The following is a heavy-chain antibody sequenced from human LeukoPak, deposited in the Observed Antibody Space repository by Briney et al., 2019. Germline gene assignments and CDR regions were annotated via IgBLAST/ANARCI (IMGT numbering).Heavy chain of an antibody. CDR1: GGSISSGDYY. CDR3: ARLYTSFRAFDI. J-gene: IGHJ3*02. Sequence: SETLSLTCAVSGGSISSGDYYWSWIRQHPGKGLEWIGYIDYSGSTYYNPSLKSRVTISVDTSKNQFSLKLSSVTAADTAVYYCARLYTSFRAFDIWGQGTMVTVSS. D-gene: IGHD6-6*01. CDR2: IDYSGST. V-gene: IGHV4-31*11.